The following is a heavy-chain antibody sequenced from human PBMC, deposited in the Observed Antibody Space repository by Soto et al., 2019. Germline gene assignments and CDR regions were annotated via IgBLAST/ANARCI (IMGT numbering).Heavy chain of an antibody. D-gene: IGHD2-2*01. CDR2: ISYIGNNR. J-gene: IGHJ4*01. V-gene: IGHV3-30-3*01. Sequence: QVQLVESGGGVVQPGRSLRLSCAASGFTFSNYGMHWDRQAPGKGLEWVSFISYIGNNRYFADSVKSRFTISRDNAENSLYLQMNSLRAEDTGLYYCARQRISCTSTRCYLEFWGQGTLVTVSS. CDR1: GFTFSNYG. CDR3: ARQRISCTSTRCYLEF.